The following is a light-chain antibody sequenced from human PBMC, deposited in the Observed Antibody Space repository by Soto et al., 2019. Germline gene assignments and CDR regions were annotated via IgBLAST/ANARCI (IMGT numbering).Light chain of an antibody. Sequence: EIVLTQSPGTLSLSPGERATLSCRASQTVSSSYLARYQQKPGQAPRLLIDGASSRATGIPDRFSGTGSGTDFTLTISRLQPEDFAVYYCHQYGASSFTFGQGTKLEIK. V-gene: IGKV3-20*01. CDR3: HQYGASSFT. CDR2: GAS. CDR1: QTVSSSY. J-gene: IGKJ2*01.